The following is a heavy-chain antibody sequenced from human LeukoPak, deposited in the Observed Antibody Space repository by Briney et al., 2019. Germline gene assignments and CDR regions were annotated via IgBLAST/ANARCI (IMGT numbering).Heavy chain of an antibody. D-gene: IGHD3-22*01. J-gene: IGHJ3*02. V-gene: IGHV3-23*01. CDR3: AKDSPPYYYDSNDAFDI. Sequence: GGSLRLSCAASGFTFSSYAMSWVRQAPGKGLEWVSAISGSGGSTYYADSVKGRFTISRDNSKNTLYLQMNSLRAEDTAVYYCAKDSPPYYYDSNDAFDIWGQGTMVTVSS. CDR2: ISGSGGST. CDR1: GFTFSSYA.